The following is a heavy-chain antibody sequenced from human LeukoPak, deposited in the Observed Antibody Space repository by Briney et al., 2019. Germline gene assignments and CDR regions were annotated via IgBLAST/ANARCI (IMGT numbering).Heavy chain of an antibody. CDR2: ISASGDRT. CDR3: AKDSVRSSGWFYFDY. J-gene: IGHJ4*02. D-gene: IGHD6-19*01. V-gene: IGHV3-23*01. Sequence: GGSLRLSCAASGFTYISYDMTWVRQAPGKGLEWVSGISASGDRTYYASSVKGRFTISRDNSKNTLSLQMNSLRVEDTAVYYCAKDSVRSSGWFYFDYWGQGTLVTVSS. CDR1: GFTYISYD.